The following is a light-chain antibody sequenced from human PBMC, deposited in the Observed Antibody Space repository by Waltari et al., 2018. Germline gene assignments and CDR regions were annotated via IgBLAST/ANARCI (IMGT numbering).Light chain of an antibody. V-gene: IGKV1-6*01. CDR3: LQDHAYPLT. J-gene: IGKJ4*01. CDR1: QSIRHD. CDR2: GAS. Sequence: AIEMTQSPSSLSASIVDRVTITCRASQSIRHDLGWFQQKPGKAPKLLLYGASNLQSGVPAMFSASGFGTDFTLIITGLQPEDFATYYCLQDHAYPLTFGGGTRV.